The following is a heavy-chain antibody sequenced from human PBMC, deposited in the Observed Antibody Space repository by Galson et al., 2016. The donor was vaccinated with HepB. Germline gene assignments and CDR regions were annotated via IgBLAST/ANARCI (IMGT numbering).Heavy chain of an antibody. D-gene: IGHD4-23*01. V-gene: IGHV4-61*01. CDR1: GGSVNSDTYH. CDR2: TYNSGGGA. J-gene: IGHJ5*02. Sequence: SETLSLTCTVSGGSVNSDTYHWSWIRQPPGKGLEWIGYTYNSGGGANYNPSLTSRVTISVDTSKNQFSLKLSSVTAADTAVYYCATYLVGRGGRGSWGQGTLVTVSS. CDR3: ATYLVGRGGRGS.